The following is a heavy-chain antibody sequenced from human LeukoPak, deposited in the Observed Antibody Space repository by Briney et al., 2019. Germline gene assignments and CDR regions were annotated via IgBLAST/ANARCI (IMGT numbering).Heavy chain of an antibody. CDR1: GFTFSSYS. CDR2: ISSSSSYI. CDR3: ARDRRDSSGWTAPHFDY. V-gene: IGHV3-21*01. J-gene: IGHJ4*02. D-gene: IGHD6-19*01. Sequence: GGSLRLSCAASGFTFSSYSMNWVRQAPGKGLEWVSSISSSSSYIYYADSVKGRFTISRDNAKNSLYLQMNGLRAEDTAVYYCARDRRDSSGWTAPHFDYWGQGTLVTVSS.